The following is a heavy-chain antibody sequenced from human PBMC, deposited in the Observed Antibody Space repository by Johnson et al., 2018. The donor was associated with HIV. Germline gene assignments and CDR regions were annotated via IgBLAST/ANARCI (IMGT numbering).Heavy chain of an antibody. CDR2: ISGSGGST. CDR1: GFGFSRYA. V-gene: IGHV3-23*04. J-gene: IGHJ3*02. CDR3: AREGGAFYDSSGSLAFDI. Sequence: EVQLVESGGGVVQPGRSLRASCAASGFGFSRYAMHWVRQAPGKGLEWVSAISGSGGSTYYADSVKGRFTISRDNSKSTLYVQMNRLTVDDTAVYYCAREGGAFYDSSGSLAFDIWGQGTMVTVSS. D-gene: IGHD3-22*01.